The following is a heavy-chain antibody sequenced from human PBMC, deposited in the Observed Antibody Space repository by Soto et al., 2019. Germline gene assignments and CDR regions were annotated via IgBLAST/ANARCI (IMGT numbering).Heavy chain of an antibody. CDR1: GGSISSGGYY. J-gene: IGHJ6*02. D-gene: IGHD6-6*01. Sequence: SETLSLTCTVSGGSISSGGYYWSWIRQHPGKGLEWIGYIYYSGSTYYNPSLKSRVTISVDTSKNQFSLKLSSVTAADTAVYYCARDSEYSSSSVLYYYYGMDVWGQGTTVTVSS. CDR3: ARDSEYSSSSVLYYYYGMDV. CDR2: IYYSGST. V-gene: IGHV4-31*03.